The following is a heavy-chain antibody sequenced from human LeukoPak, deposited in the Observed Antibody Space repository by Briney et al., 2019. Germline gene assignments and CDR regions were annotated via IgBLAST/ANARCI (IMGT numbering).Heavy chain of an antibody. CDR2: LSSSGSAF. Sequence: PGGSLRLSCEDSGFTFRSYEMNWVRQAPGKGLEWIAYLSSSGSAFSYADSVKGRFTISRDNSKNTTYLQMNSLRAEDTAVYYCARRAGAYSHPYDYWGQGTLVTVSS. D-gene: IGHD4/OR15-4a*01. J-gene: IGHJ4*02. CDR3: ARRAGAYSHPYDY. V-gene: IGHV3-48*03. CDR1: GFTFRSYE.